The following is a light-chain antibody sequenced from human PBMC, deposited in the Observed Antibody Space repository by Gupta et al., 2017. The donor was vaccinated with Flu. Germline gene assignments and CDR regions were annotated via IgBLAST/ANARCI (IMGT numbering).Light chain of an antibody. V-gene: IGLV2-14*01. J-gene: IGLJ2*01. CDR2: EVS. CDR3: SSYTSSSTGVV. CDR1: SSDVGGYNY. Sequence: QSALTQPASVSWSPGQSITISCPGTSSDVGGYNYVSWYQQHPGKAPKLMIYEVSNRPSGVSNRFSGSKSGNTASLTISGLQAEDEADYYCSSYTSSSTGVVFGGGTKLTVL.